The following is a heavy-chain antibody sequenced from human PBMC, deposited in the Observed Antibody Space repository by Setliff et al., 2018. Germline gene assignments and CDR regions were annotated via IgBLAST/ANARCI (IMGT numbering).Heavy chain of an antibody. CDR1: GGSINNYY. Sequence: NPSETLSLTCTVSGGSINNYYWSWIRQSPGKGLEWIGYIDTSGSTDYNPSLKSRVTISVDTSKNQLSLKLSSVTAADTAVYYCARDGPHCVTSSCPGAWFDPWGQGILVTVSS. D-gene: IGHD2-2*01. CDR3: ARDGPHCVTSSCPGAWFDP. J-gene: IGHJ5*02. CDR2: IDTSGST. V-gene: IGHV4-4*08.